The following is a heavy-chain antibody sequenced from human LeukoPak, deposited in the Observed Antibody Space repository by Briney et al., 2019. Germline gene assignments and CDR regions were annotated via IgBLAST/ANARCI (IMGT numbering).Heavy chain of an antibody. V-gene: IGHV1-2*02. D-gene: IGHD7-27*01. Sequence: ASVEVSCKASGYTFTGHYLHWIRQAPGQGLEWMGWIEPNRGGTHYAQNFQGRLTISRDTSISTAYMELSRLSSDDTAMYYCARDENWGPDFWGQGTLVTVSS. J-gene: IGHJ4*02. CDR2: IEPNRGGT. CDR1: GYTFTGHY. CDR3: ARDENWGPDF.